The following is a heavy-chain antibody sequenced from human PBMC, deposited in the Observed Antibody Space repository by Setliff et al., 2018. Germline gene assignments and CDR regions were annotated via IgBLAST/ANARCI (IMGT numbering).Heavy chain of an antibody. CDR1: GGSFSGSDY. CDR2: IYTTGNT. D-gene: IGHD3-16*01. J-gene: IGHJ2*01. V-gene: IGHV4-61*02. CDR3: VRGGSAWAWHYQL. Sequence: SETLSLTCAVYGGSFSGSDYWNWIRQPAGKGLEWIGRIYTTGNTNYNPSLKSRVTISVDTSKKQFSLMLTSVTAADTAVYYCVRGGSAWAWHYQLWGRGVLVTGSS.